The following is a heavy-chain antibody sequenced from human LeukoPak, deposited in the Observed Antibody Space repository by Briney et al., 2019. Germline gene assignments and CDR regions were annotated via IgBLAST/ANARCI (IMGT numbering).Heavy chain of an antibody. V-gene: IGHV1-8*01. CDR2: MNPNSGNT. D-gene: IGHD6-6*01. CDR1: GYTFTSYD. J-gene: IGHJ6*03. CDR3: ARFVGQLALYYYYYMVV. Sequence: ASVKVSCKASGYTFTSYDINWVRQATGQGLEWMGWMNPNSGNTGYAQKFQGRVTMTRNTSISTAYMELSSLRSEDTAVYYCARFVGQLALYYYYYMVVWGKGTTVTVSS.